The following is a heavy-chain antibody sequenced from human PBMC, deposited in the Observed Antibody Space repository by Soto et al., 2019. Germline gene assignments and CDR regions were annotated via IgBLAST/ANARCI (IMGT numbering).Heavy chain of an antibody. CDR2: ISPDGGRT. CDR3: ARDQVYYYGSGSYRYYYGMDV. CDR1: GYTFTTYY. D-gene: IGHD3-10*01. J-gene: IGHJ6*02. Sequence: GASVKVSCKASGYTFTTYYMHWVRQAPGQGLEWMGIISPDGGRTSYAQKFQGRVTMTRDTSTSTVYMGLRSLRSDDTAVYYCARDQVYYYGSGSYRYYYGMDVWGQGTTVTVSS. V-gene: IGHV1-46*01.